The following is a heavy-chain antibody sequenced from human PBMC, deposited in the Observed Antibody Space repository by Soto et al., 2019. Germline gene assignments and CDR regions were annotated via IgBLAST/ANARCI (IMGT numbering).Heavy chain of an antibody. D-gene: IGHD2-15*01. CDR3: ARDYRLWVGYYYGMDV. CDR1: GGSVSSGSYY. Sequence: SESVSLTCTVSGGSVSSGSYYWSWIRQPPGKGLEWIGYIYYSGSTNYNPSLKSRVTISVDTSKNQFSLKLSSVTAADTAVYYCARDYRLWVGYYYGMDVWGQGTTGTVS. J-gene: IGHJ6*02. CDR2: IYYSGST. V-gene: IGHV4-61*01.